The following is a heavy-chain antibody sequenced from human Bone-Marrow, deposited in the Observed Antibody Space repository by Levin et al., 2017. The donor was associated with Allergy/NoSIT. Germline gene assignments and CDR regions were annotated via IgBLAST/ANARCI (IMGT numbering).Heavy chain of an antibody. J-gene: IGHJ6*02. D-gene: IGHD6-19*01. CDR2: ISGNSHYV. V-gene: IGHV3-21*06. CDR3: ARSQGRSGWSYFYYGMDV. CDR1: GFDFNTHD. Sequence: PGGSLRLSCRGSGFDFNTHDMNWVRQAPGQGLEWVSSISGNSHYVYYADSVKGRFSISRDNAKNSMFLHMNSLRVEDTAVYYCARSQGRSGWSYFYYGMDVWGRGTTLTVSS.